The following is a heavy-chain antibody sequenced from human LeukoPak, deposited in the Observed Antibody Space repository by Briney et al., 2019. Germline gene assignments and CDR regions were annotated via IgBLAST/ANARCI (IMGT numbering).Heavy chain of an antibody. J-gene: IGHJ5*02. CDR3: ARAPDYIAARPRFNWIDP. CDR2: ISSSSSYI. V-gene: IGHV3-21*01. Sequence: GGSLRLSCAASGFTFSGYSMNWVRQTLGKGLEWVSSISSSSSYIYYAESVKGRFTISRDNAKNSLYLQMNSLRAEDTAVYYCARAPDYIAARPRFNWIDPRGQGTLVIVSS. D-gene: IGHD6-6*01. CDR1: GFTFSGYS.